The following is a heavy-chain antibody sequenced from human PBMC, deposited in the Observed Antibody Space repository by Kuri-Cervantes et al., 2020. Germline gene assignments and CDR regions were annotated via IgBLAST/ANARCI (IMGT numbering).Heavy chain of an antibody. CDR1: WFSLSTSGVG. J-gene: IGHJ5*02. CDR2: IYWDDDK. V-gene: IGHV2-5*02. CDR3: AHSINGGFDP. D-gene: IGHD2-8*01. Sequence: RPTLVRPTQTLPLTCTFSWFSLSTSGVGVGWIRQLPGKALEWLALIYWDDDKHYSTSLKSRLTVTKDTSKNQVILTMTNMDSVDTATYYCAHSINGGFDPWGQGTLVTVSS.